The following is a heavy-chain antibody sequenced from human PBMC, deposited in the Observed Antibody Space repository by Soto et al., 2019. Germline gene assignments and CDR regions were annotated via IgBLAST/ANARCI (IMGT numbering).Heavy chain of an antibody. D-gene: IGHD2-2*01. Sequence: GGSLRLSCAASGFAVSNNYMTWVRQAPGKGLEWVSVIYPGGTTYYTDSVKGRFTISRDDSKNTLYLQMNSLRVEDTAVYYCARGYCISSSWYVAWLDPWGQGS. CDR2: IYPGGTT. V-gene: IGHV3-53*01. CDR3: ARGYCISSSWYVAWLDP. J-gene: IGHJ5*02. CDR1: GFAVSNNY.